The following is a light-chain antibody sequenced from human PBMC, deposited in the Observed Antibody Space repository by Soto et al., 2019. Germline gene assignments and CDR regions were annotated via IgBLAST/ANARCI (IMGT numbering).Light chain of an antibody. CDR1: SSDVGGYNY. J-gene: IGLJ3*02. CDR3: VSYIESTVTHWV. V-gene: IGLV2-14*01. CDR2: EVS. Sequence: QSVLTQPASVSGSPGQSITISCTGTSSDVGGYNYVSWYQQHPGKAPKLMIYEVSNRPSGVSDRFSGSKSGDTASLTISGLQAEDEADYYCVSYIESTVTHWVFGGGTKLTVL.